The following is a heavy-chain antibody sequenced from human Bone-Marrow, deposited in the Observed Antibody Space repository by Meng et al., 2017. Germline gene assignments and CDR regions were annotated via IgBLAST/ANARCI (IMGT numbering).Heavy chain of an antibody. J-gene: IGHJ4*02. D-gene: IGHD1-26*01. CDR3: ARESGSYFRVDY. Sequence: SETLSLTCTVSGDSISNYYWSWIRQPAGKALEWIGRIYTTGSTNYNPSLKRRVTMSIDTSKDQFSLKLTSVTAADTAVYYCARESGSYFRVDYWGQGTLVTVSS. CDR1: GDSISNYY. CDR2: IYTTGST. V-gene: IGHV4-4*07.